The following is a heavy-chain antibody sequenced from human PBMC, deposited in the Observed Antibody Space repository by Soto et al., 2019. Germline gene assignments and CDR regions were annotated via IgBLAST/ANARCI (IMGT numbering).Heavy chain of an antibody. J-gene: IGHJ4*02. CDR2: INPSGGST. D-gene: IGHD2-2*01. V-gene: IGHV1-46*04. CDR3: ARGHCSSTSCTGGNFDY. CDR1: GYTFTRYY. Sequence: ASVKVSCKASGYTFTRYYMQWVRQAPGQGLEWMGIINPSGGSTSYAQKLQGRVTMTRDTSTSTVYMELSSLRSEDTAVYYCARGHCSSTSCTGGNFDYWGQGPLVPVSS.